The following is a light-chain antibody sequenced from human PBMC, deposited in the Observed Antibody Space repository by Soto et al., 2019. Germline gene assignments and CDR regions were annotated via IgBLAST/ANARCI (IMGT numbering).Light chain of an antibody. J-gene: IGLJ2*01. Sequence: NFMLTQPHSVSESPGKTVTISCTRSSGSIASNYVQWYQQRPGSAPTTVIYEDNQRPSGVPGRFSGSIDSSSNSASLTISGLKTEDEADYYCQSYDSSNLTVIFGGGTKLTVL. CDR1: SGSIASNY. V-gene: IGLV6-57*04. CDR3: QSYDSSNLTVI. CDR2: EDN.